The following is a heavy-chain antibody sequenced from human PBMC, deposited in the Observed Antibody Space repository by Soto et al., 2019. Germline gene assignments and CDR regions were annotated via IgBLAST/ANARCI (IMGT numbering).Heavy chain of an antibody. D-gene: IGHD4-17*01. CDR2: ISGSGGST. CDR1: GFTFSSYA. Sequence: EVQLLESGGGLVQPGGSLRLSCAASGFTFSSYAMSWVRQAPGKGLEWVSAISGSGGSTYYADSVKGRFTISRDNSKNTMYMQMNSLRADDTAVYYCANDDYESDVYYYYYYMHVWGKGTTITVSS. V-gene: IGHV3-23*01. J-gene: IGHJ6*03. CDR3: ANDDYESDVYYYYYYMHV.